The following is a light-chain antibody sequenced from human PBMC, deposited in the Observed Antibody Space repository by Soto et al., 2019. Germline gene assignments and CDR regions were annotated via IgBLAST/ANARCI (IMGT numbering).Light chain of an antibody. Sequence: DIQMTQSPSSLSASVGDRVTITCRASESISRHLNWYQQKPGKAPKLLIYAASSLQNGVPSRFSGSASGTDFTLTISNLQPEDFATYSCQQSYSTLSITFGQGTRLEIK. CDR2: AAS. CDR3: QQSYSTLSIT. CDR1: ESISRH. V-gene: IGKV1-39*01. J-gene: IGKJ5*01.